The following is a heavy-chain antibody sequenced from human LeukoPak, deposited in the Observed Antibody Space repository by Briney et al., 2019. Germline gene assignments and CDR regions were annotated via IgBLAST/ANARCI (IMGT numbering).Heavy chain of an antibody. V-gene: IGHV3-9*03. J-gene: IGHJ4*02. CDR3: AKDNEARGDFWSYVDY. D-gene: IGHD3-3*01. Sequence: GGSLRLSCAASGFTFDDYAMHWVRQAPGKGLEGVSGISWNSGSIGYADSVKGRFTISRDNAKNSLYLQMNSLRAEDMALYYCAKDNEARGDFWSYVDYWGQGTLVTVSS. CDR2: ISWNSGSI. CDR1: GFTFDDYA.